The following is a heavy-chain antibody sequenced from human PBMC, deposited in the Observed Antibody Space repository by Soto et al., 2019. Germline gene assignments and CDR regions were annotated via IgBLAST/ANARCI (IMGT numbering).Heavy chain of an antibody. CDR2: FNPMSGST. J-gene: IGHJ4*02. CDR1: GYILINYY. CDR3: ARDLAAADY. D-gene: IGHD6-13*01. V-gene: IGHV1-46*04. Sequence: ASVKVSCKTSGYILINYYGHWVRQAPGQGLEWVALFNPMSGSTNYAQKLQGRVTVTSDTSTSTVYMELSSLISEDTAVYYCARDLAAADYWGQGTLLTVSS.